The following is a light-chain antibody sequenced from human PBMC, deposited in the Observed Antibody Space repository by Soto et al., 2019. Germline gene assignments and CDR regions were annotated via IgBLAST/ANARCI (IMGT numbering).Light chain of an antibody. J-gene: IGKJ1*01. CDR1: QSVSTY. CDR2: GAS. CDR3: QQYGSSPWT. V-gene: IGKV3-20*01. Sequence: EIVLTQSPATLSLSPGERATLSCRASQSVSTYLVWYQQKPGQAPRLLFYGASNRATGIPDRFSGSGSGTDFTLTISRLEPEDFAVYYCQQYGSSPWTFGQGTKVEIK.